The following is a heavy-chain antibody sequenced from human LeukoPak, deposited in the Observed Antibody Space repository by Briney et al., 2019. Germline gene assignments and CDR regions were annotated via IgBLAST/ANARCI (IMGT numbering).Heavy chain of an antibody. J-gene: IGHJ4*02. D-gene: IGHD6-19*01. CDR1: GGSISSYY. V-gene: IGHV4-59*01. CDR2: IYYSGST. Sequence: PSETLSLTCTVSGGSISSYYWSWIRQPPGKGLEWIGYIYYSGSTNYNPSLKSRVTISVDTSKNQFSLKLSSVTAADTVVYYCARTVAALDYWGQGTLVTVSS. CDR3: ARTVAALDY.